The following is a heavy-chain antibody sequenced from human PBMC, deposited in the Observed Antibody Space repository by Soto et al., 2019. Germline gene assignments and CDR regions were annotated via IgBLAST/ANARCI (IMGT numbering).Heavy chain of an antibody. Sequence: GGSLRLSCAASGFTFSSYAMSWVRQAPGKGLEWVSAISGSGGSTYYADSVKGRFTISRDNSKNTLYLQMNSLRAEDTAVYCCAKRSYDFWNDYWFDPWGQGTLVTVSS. CDR1: GFTFSSYA. CDR3: AKRSYDFWNDYWFDP. D-gene: IGHD3-3*01. CDR2: ISGSGGST. V-gene: IGHV3-23*01. J-gene: IGHJ5*02.